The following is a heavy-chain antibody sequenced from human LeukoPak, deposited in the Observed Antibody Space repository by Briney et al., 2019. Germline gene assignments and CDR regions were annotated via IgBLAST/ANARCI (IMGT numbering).Heavy chain of an antibody. CDR3: ASTYSSGWYSRASAFDI. Sequence: SETLSLTCTVSGGSISSYYWSWIRQPPGKGLEWIGYIYHSGSTYYNPSLKSRVTISVDRSKNQFSLKLSSVTAADTAVYYCASTYSSGWYSRASAFDIWGQGTMVTVSS. CDR1: GGSISSYY. D-gene: IGHD6-19*01. J-gene: IGHJ3*02. CDR2: IYHSGST. V-gene: IGHV4-59*12.